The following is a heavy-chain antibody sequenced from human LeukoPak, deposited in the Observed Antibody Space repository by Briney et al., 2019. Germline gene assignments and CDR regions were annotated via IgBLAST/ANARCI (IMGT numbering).Heavy chain of an antibody. Sequence: GGSLRLSCAASGFTFSSYAMHWVRQAPGKGLEWVAVISYDESNKYYADSVKGRFTISRDNSKNTLYLQMNSLRAEDTAVYYCARGITMVRGGTFYWGQGTLVTVSS. CDR1: GFTFSSYA. V-gene: IGHV3-30*04. CDR3: ARGITMVRGGTFY. D-gene: IGHD3-10*01. J-gene: IGHJ4*02. CDR2: ISYDESNK.